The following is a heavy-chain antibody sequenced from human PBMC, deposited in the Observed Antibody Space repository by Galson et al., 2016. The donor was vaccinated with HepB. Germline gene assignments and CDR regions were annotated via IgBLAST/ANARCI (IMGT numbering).Heavy chain of an antibody. D-gene: IGHD3-22*01. J-gene: IGHJ3*02. CDR3: ARERGTPRDYYDTSNYYLDAFDI. CDR2: ISSSSSPI. CDR1: GFTFSRSS. V-gene: IGHV3-21*01. Sequence: SLRLSCAASGFTFSRSSMNWVRQAPGKGLEWVSSISSSSSPIYYADSVKGRFTMSRDNAKNSLYLQMNSLRAEDTAVYYCARERGTPRDYYDTSNYYLDAFDIWGQGTLVTVSS.